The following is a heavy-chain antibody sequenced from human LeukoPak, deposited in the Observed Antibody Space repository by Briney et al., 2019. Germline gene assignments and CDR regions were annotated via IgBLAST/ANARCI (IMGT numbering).Heavy chain of an antibody. CDR1: GFTFSSYG. V-gene: IGHV3-30*18. J-gene: IGHJ4*02. Sequence: GGSLRLSCAASGFTFSSYGMHWVRQAPGKGLEWVAVISYEGSNKYYADSVKGRFTISRDNSKNTLYLQMNSLRAEDTAVYYCAKESVRRTYDFSYHFDYWGQGTLVTVSS. CDR2: ISYEGSNK. D-gene: IGHD3-3*01. CDR3: AKESVRRTYDFSYHFDY.